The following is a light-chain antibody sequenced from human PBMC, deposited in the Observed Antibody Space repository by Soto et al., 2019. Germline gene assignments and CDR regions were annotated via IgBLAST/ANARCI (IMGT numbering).Light chain of an antibody. CDR3: SSYTGSSPFVV. J-gene: IGLJ2*01. CDR2: DVS. Sequence: QSALTQPASVSGSPGQSITISCTGTSSDVGGYNYVSWYQQHPGKAPKLMIYDVSNRPSGVSNRFSASKSGNTASLTISGLQVEDEADYYCSSYTGSSPFVVFGGGTKLTVL. CDR1: SSDVGGYNY. V-gene: IGLV2-14*01.